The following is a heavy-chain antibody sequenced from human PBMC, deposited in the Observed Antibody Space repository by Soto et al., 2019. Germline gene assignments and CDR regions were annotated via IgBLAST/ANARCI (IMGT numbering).Heavy chain of an antibody. CDR3: ATTSAVGWY. D-gene: IGHD6-25*01. CDR1: GFTFPNAW. J-gene: IGHJ4*02. V-gene: IGHV3-15*07. CDR2: IKTKTDGETT. Sequence: PGGSLRLSCAASGFTFPNAWMNWVRQAPGKGLEWVGRIKTKTDGETTDYAAPVTGRFTISRDDSKNTLFPEMNSLETEDTAVYYCATTSAVGWYWGQGTLVTVSS.